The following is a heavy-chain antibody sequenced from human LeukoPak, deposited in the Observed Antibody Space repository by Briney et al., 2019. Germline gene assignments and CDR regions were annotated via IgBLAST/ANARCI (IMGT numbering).Heavy chain of an antibody. CDR1: GFTFTDYW. D-gene: IGHD6-13*01. CDR3: ARDGTAAGLYFDL. V-gene: IGHV3-7*01. J-gene: IGHJ4*01. Sequence: GWALRLSCAVSGFTFTDYWMNWVRQAPGKGLEWVASIRQDGGEKYYVDSVKGRFTISRDNTKNSLYLQMSALRAEDTAIYYCARDGTAAGLYFDLWGQGTLVTVSS. CDR2: IRQDGGEK.